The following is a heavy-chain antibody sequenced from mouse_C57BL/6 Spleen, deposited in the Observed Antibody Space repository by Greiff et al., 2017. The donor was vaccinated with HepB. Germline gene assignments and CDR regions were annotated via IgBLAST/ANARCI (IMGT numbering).Heavy chain of an antibody. CDR3: ARGGTGTYWDY. V-gene: IGHV1-50*01. CDR2: IDPSDSYT. CDR1: GYTFTSYW. Sequence: QVQLQQSGAELVKPGASVKLSCKASGYTFTSYWMQWVKQRPGQGLEWIGEIDPSDSYTNYNQKFKGKATLTVDTSSSTAYMQLSSLTSEDSAVYYCARGGTGTYWDYWGQGTTLTVSS. D-gene: IGHD4-1*01. J-gene: IGHJ2*01.